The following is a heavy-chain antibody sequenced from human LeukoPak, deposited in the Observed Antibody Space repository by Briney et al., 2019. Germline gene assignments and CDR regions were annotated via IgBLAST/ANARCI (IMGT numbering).Heavy chain of an antibody. CDR3: ARDRSYYYMDV. Sequence: RGSLRLSCAASGFTFSNYYMNWVRQAPGKGLEWVSYISSSSSATYYADSVKGRFTISRDNAKNSLYLQMSGLRAEDTAVYYCARDRSYYYMDVWGKGTTVTVSS. CDR2: ISSSSSAT. V-gene: IGHV3-48*01. J-gene: IGHJ6*03. CDR1: GFTFSNYY.